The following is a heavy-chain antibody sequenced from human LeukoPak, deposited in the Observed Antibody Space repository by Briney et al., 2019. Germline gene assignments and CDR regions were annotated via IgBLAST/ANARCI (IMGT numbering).Heavy chain of an antibody. CDR1: GGSISSSTYH. CDR3: ARPSPYGSGSLSWFDP. Sequence: PSETLSLTCTVSGGSISSSTYHWGWLRQPPGKGLEWIGSIYYRGSTYYTPSLKSRITISVATSKNQCSLKLSSVTAADAAVYYCARPSPYGSGSLSWFDPWGQGTLVTVSS. V-gene: IGHV4-39*01. D-gene: IGHD3-10*01. CDR2: IYYRGST. J-gene: IGHJ5*02.